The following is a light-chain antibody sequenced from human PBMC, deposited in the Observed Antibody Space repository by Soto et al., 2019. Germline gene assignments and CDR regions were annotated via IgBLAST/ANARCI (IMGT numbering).Light chain of an antibody. J-gene: IGKJ1*01. CDR3: QQYGSSLWT. CDR1: QSVSSN. CDR2: GAS. V-gene: IGKV3-20*01. Sequence: EIVMTQSPVTLSVSPGERATLYCRASQSVSSNLAWYQQKVGQAPRLLIYGASSRATGIPDRFSGSGSGTDFTLTISRLEPEDFAVYYCQQYGSSLWTFGQGTKVDI.